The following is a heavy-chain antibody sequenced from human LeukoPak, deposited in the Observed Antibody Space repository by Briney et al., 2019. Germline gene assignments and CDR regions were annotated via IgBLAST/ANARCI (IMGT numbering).Heavy chain of an antibody. J-gene: IGHJ4*02. V-gene: IGHV1-2*02. CDR1: GYTFTGYY. Sequence: ASVKVSCKASGYTFTGYYMHWVRQAPGQGLEWMGWINPNSGGTNYAQKFQGRVTTTRDTSISTAYMELSRLRSDDTAVYYCAVPYSSSWGLFDYWGQGTLVTVSS. CDR3: AVPYSSSWGLFDY. CDR2: INPNSGGT. D-gene: IGHD6-13*01.